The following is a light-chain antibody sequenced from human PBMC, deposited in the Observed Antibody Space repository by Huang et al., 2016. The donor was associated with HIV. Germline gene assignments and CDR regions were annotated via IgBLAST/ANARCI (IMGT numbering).Light chain of an antibody. Sequence: DIQMTQSPSSLSASVGDRVTITCRASQSISSYLNWYQQKPGKAPKLLIYAASSLQSGGPSRFSGSGSGTDFTLTISSLQPEDFATYYCQQSSHPRTFGQGTKLEIK. CDR3: QQSSHPRT. CDR2: AAS. V-gene: IGKV1-39*01. CDR1: QSISSY. J-gene: IGKJ2*01.